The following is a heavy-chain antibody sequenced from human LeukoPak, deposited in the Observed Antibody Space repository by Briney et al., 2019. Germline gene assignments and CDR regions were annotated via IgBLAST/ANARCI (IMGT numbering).Heavy chain of an antibody. CDR3: ARDLHYAFDI. D-gene: IGHD3-10*01. J-gene: IGHJ3*02. CDR2: IDRSSSFI. Sequence: PGGSLRLSCAASGFTFSSYSMHWVRQAPGKGLEWVSSIDRSSSFIYYADSVKGRFTISRDNAKNSLYLQMNSLRDEDTAVYYCARDLHYAFDIWGQGTMGTASS. CDR1: GFTFSSYS. V-gene: IGHV3-21*01.